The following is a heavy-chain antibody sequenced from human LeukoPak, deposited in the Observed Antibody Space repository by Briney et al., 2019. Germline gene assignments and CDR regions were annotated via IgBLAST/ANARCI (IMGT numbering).Heavy chain of an antibody. D-gene: IGHD2-2*01. J-gene: IGHJ5*02. CDR2: IYYSGST. CDR1: GGSISSSSYY. CDR3: ARHSPYCSSTSCHNWFDP. Sequence: PSETLSLTCTVSGGSISSSSYYWGWIRQPPGKGLEWIGSIYYSGSTYYNPSLKSRVTISVDTSKNQFSLKLSSVTAADTAVYYCARHSPYCSSTSCHNWFDPWGQGTLVTVSS. V-gene: IGHV4-39*01.